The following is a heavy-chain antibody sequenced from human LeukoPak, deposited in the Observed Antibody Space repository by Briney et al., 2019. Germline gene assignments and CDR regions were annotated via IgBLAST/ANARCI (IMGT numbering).Heavy chain of an antibody. D-gene: IGHD2-2*01. J-gene: IGHJ4*02. CDR1: GYTFTSYG. V-gene: IGHV1-18*01. Sequence: GASVKVSCKAPGYTFTSYGISWVRQAPGQGLEWMGWISAYNGNTNYAQKLQGRVTMTTDTSTSTAYMELRSLRSDDTAVYYCARVRRYCSSTSCYAPLFDYWGQGTLVTVSS. CDR3: ARVRRYCSSTSCYAPLFDY. CDR2: ISAYNGNT.